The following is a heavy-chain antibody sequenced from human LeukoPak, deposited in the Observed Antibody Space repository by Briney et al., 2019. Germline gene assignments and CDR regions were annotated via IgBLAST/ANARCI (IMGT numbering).Heavy chain of an antibody. CDR3: AYSGYDRWDFDY. CDR2: MNPNSGNT. Sequence: ASVKVSCKASGYTFTSYDINWVRQATGQGLEWMGWMNPNSGNTGYAQKFQGRVTMTRNTSISTAYMELSSLRSEDTAVYYCAYSGYDRWDFDYWGQGTLVTVSS. J-gene: IGHJ4*02. D-gene: IGHD5-12*01. V-gene: IGHV1-8*01. CDR1: GYTFTSYD.